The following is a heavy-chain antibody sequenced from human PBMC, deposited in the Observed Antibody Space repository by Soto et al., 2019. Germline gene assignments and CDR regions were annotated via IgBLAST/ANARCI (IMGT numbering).Heavy chain of an antibody. CDR1: GYTFTSYD. CDR2: MNPNSGNT. CDR3: ARGRLRGRPTTGTTRMDV. V-gene: IGHV1-8*01. D-gene: IGHD1-1*01. J-gene: IGHJ6*02. Sequence: GASVKVSCKASGYTFTSYDINWVRQATGQGLEWMGWMNPNSGNTGYAQKFQGRVTMTRNTSISTAYMELSSLRSEDTAVYYCARGRLRGRPTTGTTRMDVWGQGTTVTVSS.